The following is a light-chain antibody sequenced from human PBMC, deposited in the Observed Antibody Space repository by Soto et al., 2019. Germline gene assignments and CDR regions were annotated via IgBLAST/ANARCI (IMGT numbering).Light chain of an antibody. V-gene: IGKV1-16*02. Sequence: DIQMTQSPSSVSASVGDRVTIDCRASQDISIHLAWFQQKPGKAPKSLIFGASSLQSGVPSKFSGSGSGTDFTLTIDSLQPEDFATYYCQQYHNYPPSFGQGTKVEIK. CDR2: GAS. CDR1: QDISIH. J-gene: IGKJ1*01. CDR3: QQYHNYPPS.